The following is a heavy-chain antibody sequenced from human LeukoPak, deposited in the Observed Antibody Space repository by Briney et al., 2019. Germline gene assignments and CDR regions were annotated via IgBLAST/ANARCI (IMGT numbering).Heavy chain of an antibody. CDR3: ARVSREGPREESRYFDRPQRGPLDY. D-gene: IGHD3-9*01. CDR2: VYNSGAT. Sequence: GSLRLSCAASGFTFSSYGMHWVRQSPGKGLEWIGSVYNSGATNYNPSLKSRVTISVDTPKNQFSLRLRSVTAADTAVYYCARVSREGPREESRYFDRPQRGPLDYWGQGTLVIVSS. V-gene: IGHV4-39*07. CDR1: GFTFSSYG. J-gene: IGHJ4*02.